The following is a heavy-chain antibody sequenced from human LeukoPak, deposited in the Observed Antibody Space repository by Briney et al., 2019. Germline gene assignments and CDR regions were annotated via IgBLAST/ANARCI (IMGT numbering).Heavy chain of an antibody. V-gene: IGHV3-9*01. CDR3: AKDIYDILTGPDY. D-gene: IGHD3-9*01. CDR2: ISWNSGSI. CDR1: GLTFDDYA. J-gene: IGHJ4*02. Sequence: GRSLRLSCAASGLTFDDYAMHWVRQAPGKGLEWVSGISWNSGSIGYADSVKGRFTISRDNAKNSLYLQMNSLRAEDTALYYCAKDIYDILTGPDYWGQGTLVTVSS.